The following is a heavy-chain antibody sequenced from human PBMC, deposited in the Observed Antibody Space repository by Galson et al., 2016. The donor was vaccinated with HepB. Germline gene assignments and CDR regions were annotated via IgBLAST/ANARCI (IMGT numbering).Heavy chain of an antibody. CDR1: EFSLTTTGVG. D-gene: IGHD3-16*01. CDR2: IYWDNDK. CDR3: AHLFDSYDWGYFDY. Sequence: PALVKPTQTLTLTCTFSEFSLTTTGVGVGWIRQPPGKALEWLAIIYWDNDKRYSPSLESRLTITKDTPTNQVVLTMTNMDPVDTATYYCAHLFDSYDWGYFDYWGQGILVTVSS. J-gene: IGHJ4*02. V-gene: IGHV2-5*02.